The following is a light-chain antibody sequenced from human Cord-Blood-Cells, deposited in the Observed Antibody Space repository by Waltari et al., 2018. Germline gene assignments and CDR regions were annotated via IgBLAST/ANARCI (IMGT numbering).Light chain of an antibody. Sequence: QSALTQPASVSGSPGQSITISCTGTSSDVGSYNLVSWYQPHPGKAPKRMIYEVSKRSAGVSNRFSGYKSGNTASLTISRLQAEDEADYYCCSYAGSSTYVFGTGTKVTVL. CDR3: CSYAGSSTYV. CDR1: SSDVGSYNL. CDR2: EVS. V-gene: IGLV2-23*02. J-gene: IGLJ1*01.